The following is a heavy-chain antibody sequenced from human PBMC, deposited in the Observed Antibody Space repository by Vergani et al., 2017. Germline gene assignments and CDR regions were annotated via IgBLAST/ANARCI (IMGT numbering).Heavy chain of an antibody. CDR2: ISGSGGST. D-gene: IGHD3-22*01. CDR1: GFTFSSYA. CDR3: TTDTSDYYDSSGPYWYFDL. Sequence: EVQLLESGGGLVQPGGSLRLSCAASGFTFSSYAMSWVRQAPGKGLEWVSAISGSGGSTYYADSVKGRFTISRDNSKNTLYLQMNSLKTEDTAVYYCTTDTSDYYDSSGPYWYFDLWGRGTLVTVSS. J-gene: IGHJ2*01. V-gene: IGHV3-23*01.